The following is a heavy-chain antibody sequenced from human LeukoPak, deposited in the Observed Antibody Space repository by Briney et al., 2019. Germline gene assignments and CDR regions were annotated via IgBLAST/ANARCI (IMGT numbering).Heavy chain of an antibody. V-gene: IGHV3-66*02. J-gene: IGHJ3*02. CDR3: ARNLAFDI. CDR2: IYSGGSR. CDR1: GFTLSSNY. Sequence: GGSLRLSCAASGFTLSSNYMSWVRQAPGKGLEWVSVIYSGGSRYYSDSVKGRFTISRDNSKNTLYLQMNSLRAEDTAVYYCARNLAFDIWGQGTMVTVSS.